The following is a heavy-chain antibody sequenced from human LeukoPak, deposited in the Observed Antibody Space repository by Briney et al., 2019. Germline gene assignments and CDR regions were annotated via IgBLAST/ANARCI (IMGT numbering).Heavy chain of an antibody. CDR2: ISWNSGSI. CDR1: GFTFDDYA. CDR3: AKDRSSGWYRGWFDP. D-gene: IGHD6-19*01. V-gene: IGHV3-9*01. Sequence: GGSLRLSCAASGFTFDDYAMHWVRQAPGKGLEWVSGISWNSGSIGYADSVKGRFTISRDNAKNSLYLQMNSLRAEDTALYYCAKDRSSGWYRGWFDPWGQGTLVTVSS. J-gene: IGHJ5*02.